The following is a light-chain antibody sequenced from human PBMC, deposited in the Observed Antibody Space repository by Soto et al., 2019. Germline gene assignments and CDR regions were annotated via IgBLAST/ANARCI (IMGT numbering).Light chain of an antibody. CDR2: DAS. J-gene: IGKJ4*01. V-gene: IGKV1-33*01. CDR1: QDISNY. CDR3: QHYDNLPLT. Sequence: DIQMTQSPSSLSPSVGDRVIITCQASQDISNYLNWYQQKPGKAPKLLIFDASNLETGVPSRFSGTGSGTDFTFTISTLQPEDIATYYCQHYDNLPLTFGGGTKVDIK.